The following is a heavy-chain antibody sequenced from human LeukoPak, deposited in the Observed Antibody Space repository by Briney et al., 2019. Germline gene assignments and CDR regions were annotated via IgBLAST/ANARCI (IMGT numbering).Heavy chain of an antibody. CDR1: GGSISSRNYY. Sequence: PSETLSLTCTVSGGSISSRNYYWGWIRQPPGKGLEWIGNIYYSGSTYYNPSLKSRVTISVDTSKNQFSLKLSSVTAADTAVYYCARSPNGGNSKRPFDYWGQGTLVTVSS. J-gene: IGHJ4*02. CDR2: IYYSGST. D-gene: IGHD4-23*01. CDR3: ARSPNGGNSKRPFDY. V-gene: IGHV4-39*07.